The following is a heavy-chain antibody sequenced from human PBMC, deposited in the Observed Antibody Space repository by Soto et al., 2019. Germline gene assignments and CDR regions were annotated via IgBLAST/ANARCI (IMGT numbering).Heavy chain of an antibody. CDR3: VGALTYEVPYYYYGMDV. Sequence: GGSLRLSCEASGFMFSTYLMSWVRQAPGKGLEWVANIKQGGNEKFYVDSVKGRFTISRDKAKKSLFLQMNSLRPEDTAVYYCVGALTYEVPYYYYGMDVWGQGTTVTVSS. CDR2: IKQGGNEK. V-gene: IGHV3-7*01. D-gene: IGHD3-16*01. J-gene: IGHJ6*02. CDR1: GFMFSTYL.